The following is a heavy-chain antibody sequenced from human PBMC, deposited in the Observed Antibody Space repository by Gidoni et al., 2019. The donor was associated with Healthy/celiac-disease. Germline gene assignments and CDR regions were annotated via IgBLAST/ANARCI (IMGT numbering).Heavy chain of an antibody. CDR1: GYTFTSSG. D-gene: IGHD3-22*01. CDR3: ARVPPTFYYDSSGPPDY. Sequence: QVQLVQSGAEVQKPGASVKVSCTASGYTFTSSGICLVRQAPGQGLEWMGWISAYNGNTNYAQKLQGRVTMTTDTSTSTAYMELRRLRSDDTAVYYCARVPPTFYYDSSGPPDYWGQGTLVTVSS. J-gene: IGHJ4*02. CDR2: ISAYNGNT. V-gene: IGHV1-18*01.